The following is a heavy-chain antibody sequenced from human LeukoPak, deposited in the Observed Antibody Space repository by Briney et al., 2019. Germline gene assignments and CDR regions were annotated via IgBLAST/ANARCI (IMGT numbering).Heavy chain of an antibody. J-gene: IGHJ4*02. Sequence: GGSLRLSCAASRFTFSSYSMNWVRQAPGKGLEWVSAISGSGGSTYYADSVKGRFTISRDDSKNTLYLQMNSLRAEDTAVYYCANGGYSYGYPYYFDYWGQGTLVTVSS. D-gene: IGHD5-18*01. CDR1: RFTFSSYS. V-gene: IGHV3-23*01. CDR2: ISGSGGST. CDR3: ANGGYSYGYPYYFDY.